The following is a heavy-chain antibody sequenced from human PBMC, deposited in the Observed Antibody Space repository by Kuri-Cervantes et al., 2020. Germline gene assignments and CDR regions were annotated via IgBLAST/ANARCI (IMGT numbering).Heavy chain of an antibody. CDR1: GGSISSSSYY. CDR3: ASRPYYYDSSGVDY. V-gene: IGHV4-39*01. D-gene: IGHD3-22*01. J-gene: IGHJ4*02. Sequence: ESLKISCTVSGGSISSSSYYWGWIRQPPGKGLEWIGSIYYSGSTYYNPSLKSRVTISVDTSKNQFSLKLSSVTAADTAVYYCASRPYYYDSSGVDYWGQGTLVTVSS. CDR2: IYYSGST.